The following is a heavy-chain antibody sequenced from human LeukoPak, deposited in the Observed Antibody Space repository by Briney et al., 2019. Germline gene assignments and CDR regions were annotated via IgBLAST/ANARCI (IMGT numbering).Heavy chain of an antibody. V-gene: IGHV4-38-2*02. CDR3: ARRPQRGYSYGYGTSNWFDP. D-gene: IGHD5-18*01. CDR2: IYHSGST. Sequence: PSETLSLTCIVSGYSISSNYYWGWIRQPPGKGLEWIGSIYHSGSTYYNPSLKSRVTISVDTSKDQFSLKLTSVTAADTAVYYCARRPQRGYSYGYGTSNWFDPWGQGTLVTVSS. CDR1: GYSISSNYY. J-gene: IGHJ5*02.